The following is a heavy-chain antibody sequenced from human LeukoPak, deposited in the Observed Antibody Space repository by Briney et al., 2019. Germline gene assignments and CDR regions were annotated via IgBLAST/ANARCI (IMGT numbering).Heavy chain of an antibody. Sequence: SVKVSCKASGGTFSSYAISWVRQAPGQGLEWMGGIIPIFGTANYAQKFQGRVTITADESTSTAYMELSSLRSEDTAVYYCARMGNYGDHIDYCGQGTLVTVSS. CDR3: ARMGNYGDHIDY. J-gene: IGHJ4*02. CDR2: IIPIFGTA. V-gene: IGHV1-69*13. CDR1: GGTFSSYA. D-gene: IGHD4-17*01.